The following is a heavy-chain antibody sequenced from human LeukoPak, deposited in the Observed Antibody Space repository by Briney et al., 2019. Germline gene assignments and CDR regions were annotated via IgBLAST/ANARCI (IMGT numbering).Heavy chain of an antibody. Sequence: ASVKVSCKASGYTFTGYYMHWVPQAPGQGLGWMGWINPNSGGTNYAQKFQGRVTMTRDTSISTAYMELSRLRSDDTAVYYCARGGPQYATAMVTPLDYWGQGTLVTVSS. V-gene: IGHV1-2*02. CDR1: GYTFTGYY. CDR3: ARGGPQYATAMVTPLDY. J-gene: IGHJ4*02. D-gene: IGHD5-18*01. CDR2: INPNSGGT.